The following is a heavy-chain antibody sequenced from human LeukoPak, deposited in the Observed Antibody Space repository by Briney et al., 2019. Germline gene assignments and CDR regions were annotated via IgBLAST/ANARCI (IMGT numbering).Heavy chain of an antibody. Sequence: WGSLRLSCAASGFTFSNYNMNWVRQAPGKGLEWVSHISSSSTNTNYAESVKGRFTISRDNAKNSLYLQMNSLRAEDTAVYYCARGTQWPYWGQGTLVTVSS. J-gene: IGHJ4*02. V-gene: IGHV3-48*01. D-gene: IGHD6-19*01. CDR3: ARGTQWPY. CDR1: GFTFSNYN. CDR2: ISSSSTNT.